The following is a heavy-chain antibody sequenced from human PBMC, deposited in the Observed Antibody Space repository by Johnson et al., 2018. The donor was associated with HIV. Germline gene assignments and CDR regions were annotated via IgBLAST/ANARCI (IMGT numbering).Heavy chain of an antibody. Sequence: VQLVESGGGLVQPGGSLRLSCAASGFTVSSNYMNWVRQAPGKGLEWVSVIYSGGSTFYADSVKGRFTISRDNSKNTLYLQMNNLRAEDTAVYYCAKGGEVWYGAFDCWGQGTMAIVSS. CDR2: IYSGGST. CDR3: AKGGEVWYGAFDC. D-gene: IGHD6-13*01. CDR1: GFTVSSNY. V-gene: IGHV3-66*01. J-gene: IGHJ3*01.